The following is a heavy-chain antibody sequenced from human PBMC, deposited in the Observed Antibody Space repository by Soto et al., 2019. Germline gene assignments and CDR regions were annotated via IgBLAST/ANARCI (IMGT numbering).Heavy chain of an antibody. CDR1: GGTFSSYA. D-gene: IGHD2-2*01. CDR3: AINYCSSTSCHGMDV. V-gene: IGHV1-69*05. J-gene: IGHJ6*02. CDR2: IIPIFGTA. Sequence: SVKVSCKASGGTFSSYAISWVRQAPGQGLEWMGGIIPIFGTANYAQKFQGRVTMTRDTSTSTVYMELSSLRSEDTAVYYCAINYCSSTSCHGMDVWGQGTTVTVSS.